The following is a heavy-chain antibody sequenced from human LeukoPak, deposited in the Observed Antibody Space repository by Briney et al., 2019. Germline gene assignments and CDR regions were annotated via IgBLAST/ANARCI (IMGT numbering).Heavy chain of an antibody. D-gene: IGHD6-19*01. CDR2: ISSSSSYI. V-gene: IGHV3-21*01. CDR1: GFTFSSYS. J-gene: IGHJ4*02. CDR3: ARVSGGSGWYYFDY. Sequence: PGGSLRLSCAASGFTFSSYSMNWVRQAPGKGLEWVSPISSSSSYIYYADSVKGRFTISRDNAKNSLYLQMNSLRAEDTAVYYCARVSGGSGWYYFDYWGQGTPVTVSS.